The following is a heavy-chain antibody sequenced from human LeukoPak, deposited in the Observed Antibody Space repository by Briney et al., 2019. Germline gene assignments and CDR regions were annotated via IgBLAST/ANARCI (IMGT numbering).Heavy chain of an antibody. J-gene: IGHJ4*02. V-gene: IGHV5-51*01. CDR1: GSSFTSYW. CDR2: IYPGDSDT. D-gene: IGHD2-15*01. CDR3: ARTISIGSCSGSSCYSDF. Sequence: GESLKISCKGSGSSFTSYWIGWVRQMPGKGLEWMGIIYPGDSDTRYSPSFQGQVTISADKSISTVYLQWSSLKASDTAMYYCARTISIGSCSGSSCYSDFWGQGTLVTVSS.